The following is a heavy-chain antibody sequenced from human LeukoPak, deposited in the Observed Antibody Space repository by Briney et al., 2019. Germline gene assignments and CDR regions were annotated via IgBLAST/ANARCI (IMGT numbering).Heavy chain of an antibody. CDR3: AAKGNGYTGIYVFAH. CDR1: GFSVSVNY. Sequence: GGSLRLSCAASGFSVSVNYMSRVRQAPGKGPEWVSVLFASGYAKYADSVKGRFTISRDSSENTLNLQMNSLKPEDTAVYYCAAKGNGYTGIYVFAHWGQGTLVTVSP. J-gene: IGHJ4*02. CDR2: LFASGYA. D-gene: IGHD1-26*01. V-gene: IGHV3-66*01.